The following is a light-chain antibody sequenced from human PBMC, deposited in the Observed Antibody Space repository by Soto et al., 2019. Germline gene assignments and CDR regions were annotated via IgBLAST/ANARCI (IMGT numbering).Light chain of an antibody. CDR1: SSDVGGYEF. Sequence: QSALTQPASVSGSPGQSIAISCTGTSSDVGGYEFVSWYQQHPGKAPKLLISKVRNRPSGVSDRFSGSKSGNTASLTIYGLQAEDEADYYCSSFTSAYTFVFRSGTTVTVL. J-gene: IGLJ1*01. V-gene: IGLV2-14*01. CDR3: SSFTSAYTFV. CDR2: KVR.